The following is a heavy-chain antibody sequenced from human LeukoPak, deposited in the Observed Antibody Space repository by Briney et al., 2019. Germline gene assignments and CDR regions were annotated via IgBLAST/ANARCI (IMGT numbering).Heavy chain of an antibody. CDR3: ARDTRIAYYYDSSAYYDY. CDR1: GFTFISHA. Sequence: GGSLRLSCAASGFTFISHAMHWVRQAPGKGLEYVSAISSNGGSTYYANSVKGRFTISRDNSKNTLYLQMGSLRAEDMAVYYCARDTRIAYYYDSSAYYDYWGQGPIVTVSS. D-gene: IGHD3-22*01. V-gene: IGHV3-64*01. CDR2: ISSNGGST. J-gene: IGHJ4*02.